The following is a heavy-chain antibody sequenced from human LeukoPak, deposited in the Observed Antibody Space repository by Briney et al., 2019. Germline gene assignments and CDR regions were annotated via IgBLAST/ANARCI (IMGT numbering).Heavy chain of an antibody. CDR1: GGSISTYY. Sequence: SETLSPTCTVSGGSISTYYWSWIRQPPGKGLEWIGYIYYSGSTNYNPSLKSRVIISVDTSKNQLSLKLTSVTAADTAVYYCARVQKDIVVVVAADPYDAFDIWGQGTMVTVSS. V-gene: IGHV4-59*01. CDR2: IYYSGST. CDR3: ARVQKDIVVVVAADPYDAFDI. J-gene: IGHJ3*02. D-gene: IGHD2-15*01.